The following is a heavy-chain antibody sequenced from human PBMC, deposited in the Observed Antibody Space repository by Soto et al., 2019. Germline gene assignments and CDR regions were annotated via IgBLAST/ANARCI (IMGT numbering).Heavy chain of an antibody. Sequence: QVQLVQSGAEVKKPGASVKVSCKASGYTFTSYAMHWVRQAPGQRLEWMGWINAGNGNTQYSQKFQGRVTITRDTSASTAYMELSSLRSEDTAVYSCARDVAAAGLDYWGQGTLVTVSA. V-gene: IGHV1-3*01. CDR1: GYTFTSYA. J-gene: IGHJ4*02. CDR3: ARDVAAAGLDY. CDR2: INAGNGNT. D-gene: IGHD6-13*01.